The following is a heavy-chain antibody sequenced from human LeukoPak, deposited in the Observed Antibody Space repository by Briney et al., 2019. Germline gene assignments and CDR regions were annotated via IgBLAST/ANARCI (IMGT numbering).Heavy chain of an antibody. Sequence: PGESLKISCKGSGYSFTSYWIGWVRQMPGKGLEWMGIIYPGDSDTRYSPSFQGQVTISADKSISTAYLQWSSLKASDTAMYYCARESTMVRGADPAGGMDVWGQGTTVTVSS. CDR2: IYPGDSDT. CDR1: GYSFTSYW. J-gene: IGHJ6*02. D-gene: IGHD3-10*01. V-gene: IGHV5-51*01. CDR3: ARESTMVRGADPAGGMDV.